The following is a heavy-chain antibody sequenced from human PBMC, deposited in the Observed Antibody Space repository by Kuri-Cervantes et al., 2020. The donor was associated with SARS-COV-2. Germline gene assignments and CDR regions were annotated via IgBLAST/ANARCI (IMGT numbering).Heavy chain of an antibody. CDR3: ARARVGYCSGGSCYSLDY. CDR2: ISYDGSNK. D-gene: IGHD2-15*01. V-gene: IGHV3-30*03. Sequence: GESLKISCAASGFTFSSYGMHRVRQAPGKGLEWVAVISYDGSNKYYADSVKGRFTISRDNAKNSLYLQMNSLRAEDTAVYYCARARVGYCSGGSCYSLDYWGQGTLVTVSS. J-gene: IGHJ4*02. CDR1: GFTFSSYG.